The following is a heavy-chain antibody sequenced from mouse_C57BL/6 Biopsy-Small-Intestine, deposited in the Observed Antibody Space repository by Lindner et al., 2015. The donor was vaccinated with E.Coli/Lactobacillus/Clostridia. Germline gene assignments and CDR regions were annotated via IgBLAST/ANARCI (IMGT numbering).Heavy chain of an antibody. CDR2: IDPNSGAI. D-gene: IGHD2-10*02. V-gene: IGHV1-84*02. Sequence: SVKVSCKASGYTFIDYYLHWVRQAPGQGPEWVGRIDPNSGAIHYAQNFQGRVTMTRDTSVITTYMELNRLTSDDTAVYYCAREYRSSSWGVFDPWGQGTLVTVSS. CDR3: AREYRSSSWGVFDP. CDR1: GYTFIDYY. J-gene: IGHJ4*01.